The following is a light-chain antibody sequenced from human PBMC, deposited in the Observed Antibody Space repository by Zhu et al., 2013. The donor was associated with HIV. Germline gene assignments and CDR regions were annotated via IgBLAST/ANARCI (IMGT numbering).Light chain of an antibody. CDR3: QQRASWPLT. V-gene: IGKV3-11*01. CDR2: EAS. Sequence: EIVLTQSPATLSLSPGESATLSCRTSQNIFKHLGWYQQKPGQAPRLLISEASNRATGTPARFSGSGSGTDFTLTISSLEPEDFAVYYCQQRASWPLTFGGGTKVEIK. J-gene: IGKJ4*01. CDR1: QNIFKH.